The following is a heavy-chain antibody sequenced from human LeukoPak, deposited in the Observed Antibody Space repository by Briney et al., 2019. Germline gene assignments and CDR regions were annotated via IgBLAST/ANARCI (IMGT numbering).Heavy chain of an antibody. D-gene: IGHD2-15*01. Sequence: ASVKVSCKASGYTFTSYDINWVRQATGQGLEWMGWMNPNSGNTGYAQKFQGRVTMTRNTSISTAYMELSSLRSEDTAVYYCARAYCSGGSCYSGYYYYGMDVWGQGTMVTVSS. CDR1: GYTFTSYD. J-gene: IGHJ6*02. CDR2: MNPNSGNT. V-gene: IGHV1-8*01. CDR3: ARAYCSGGSCYSGYYYYGMDV.